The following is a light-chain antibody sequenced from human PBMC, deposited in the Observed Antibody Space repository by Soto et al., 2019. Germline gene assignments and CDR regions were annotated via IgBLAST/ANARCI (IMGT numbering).Light chain of an antibody. CDR1: QGISSW. V-gene: IGKV1-12*01. J-gene: IGKJ4*01. CDR2: AAS. CDR3: PRANSFPR. Sequence: DIQMTQSPSSVSASVGDRVTITCRASQGISSWVAWYQQKPGKAPKLLIYAASSLQSGVPSRFSGSGSGTDFTLTINSLQPEDFGTYFCPRANSFPRFGGGTKVEMK.